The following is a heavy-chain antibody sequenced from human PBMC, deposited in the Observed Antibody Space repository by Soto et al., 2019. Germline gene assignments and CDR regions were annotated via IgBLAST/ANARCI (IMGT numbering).Heavy chain of an antibody. CDR1: GFTFNTYG. CDR2: ISGSGGSA. J-gene: IGHJ4*02. D-gene: IGHD3-3*01. CDR3: AKGLQFLEWLFDY. V-gene: IGHV3-23*01. Sequence: GGSLSLSCAVSGFTFNTYGMSWVRQPPGKGLEWVSSISGSGGSAYYADSVKGRFTISRDNSKNTLYLQMNSLRAEDTAVYYCAKGLQFLEWLFDYWGQGTLVTVSS.